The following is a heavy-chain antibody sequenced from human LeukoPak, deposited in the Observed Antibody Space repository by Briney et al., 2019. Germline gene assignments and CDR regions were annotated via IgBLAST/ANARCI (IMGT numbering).Heavy chain of an antibody. CDR3: ARGDSSGEKASDAFDI. CDR2: INPNSGGT. D-gene: IGHD3-22*01. Sequence: ASVKVSCKASGYTFTGYYMHWVRQAPGQGLEWMGWINPNSGGTNYAQKFQGRVTMTRDTSISTAYMERSRLRSDDTAVYYCARGDSSGEKASDAFDIWGQGTMVTVSS. CDR1: GYTFTGYY. V-gene: IGHV1-2*02. J-gene: IGHJ3*02.